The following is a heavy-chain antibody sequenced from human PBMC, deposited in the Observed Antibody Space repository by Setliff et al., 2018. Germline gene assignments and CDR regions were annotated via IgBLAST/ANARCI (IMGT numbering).Heavy chain of an antibody. J-gene: IGHJ3*02. Sequence: SETLSLTCTVSGGSISSGDYYWSWIRQPPGKGLEFVGYICYSGSTYYNPSLKSRVTISIDTSKNQFSLKVNSVTAADTAVYYCASAPLLYSDSSGLSGTFDIWGQGTMVTVS. D-gene: IGHD3-22*01. V-gene: IGHV4-30-4*08. CDR2: ICYSGST. CDR3: ASAPLLYSDSSGLSGTFDI. CDR1: GGSISSGDYY.